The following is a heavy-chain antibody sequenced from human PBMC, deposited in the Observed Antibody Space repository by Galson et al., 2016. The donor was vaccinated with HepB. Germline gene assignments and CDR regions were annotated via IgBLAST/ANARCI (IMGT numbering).Heavy chain of an antibody. CDR1: GFTFSDFG. CDR2: IWYDGSSI. D-gene: IGHD3-16*01. J-gene: IGHJ4*02. Sequence: SLRLSCAASGFTFSDFGMHWVRQAPGKGLEWLTFIWYDGSSIYYADSVKGRFTTSRDDSKNTLFLQVNSLRAEDTAVYYCARGDYIWGNNHFFDYWGQGILVTVSS. V-gene: IGHV3-33*01. CDR3: ARGDYIWGNNHFFDY.